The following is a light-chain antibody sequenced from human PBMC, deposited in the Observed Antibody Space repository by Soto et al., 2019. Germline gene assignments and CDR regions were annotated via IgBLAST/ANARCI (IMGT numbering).Light chain of an antibody. CDR3: QQYGSSPQT. V-gene: IGKV3-20*01. J-gene: IGKJ1*01. CDR1: QSVSSY. Sequence: EIVLTQSPGTLSLSPGGRATLSCRASQSVSSYLAWYQQKPGQAPRLLIYGASSRSTGVPDRFSGSGSGTDFTLTISRLEPEDFAVYYCQQYGSSPQTFGQGTKVDIK. CDR2: GAS.